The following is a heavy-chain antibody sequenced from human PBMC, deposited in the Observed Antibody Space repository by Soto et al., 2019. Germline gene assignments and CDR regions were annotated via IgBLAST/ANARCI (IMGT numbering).Heavy chain of an antibody. CDR2: INPKSGSP. J-gene: IGHJ6*02. CDR1: GYTVTSYY. Sequence: ASVKVSCKASGYTVTSYYAHWERQAPGQGLEWLGTINPKSGSPTYAQKFQGRVTMTRDTSTNTLYMELTSLTSGDTAVYYCARAGIAYCSTTTCYLYYYVMDVWGQGTTVTVSS. D-gene: IGHD2-2*01. CDR3: ARAGIAYCSTTTCYLYYYVMDV. V-gene: IGHV1-46*01.